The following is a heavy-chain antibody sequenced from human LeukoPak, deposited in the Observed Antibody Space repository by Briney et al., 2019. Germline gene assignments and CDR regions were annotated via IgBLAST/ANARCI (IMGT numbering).Heavy chain of an antibody. CDR3: ARGYYYDSSGFDY. CDR2: IYSGGST. V-gene: IGHV3-53*01. J-gene: IGHJ4*02. Sequence: GGSLRPSCAASGFTVSSNYMSWVRQAPGKGLEWVSVIYSGGSTYYADSVKGRFTISRDNSKNTLYLQMNSLRAEDTAVYYCARGYYYDSSGFDYWGQGTLVTVSS. CDR1: GFTVSSNY. D-gene: IGHD3-22*01.